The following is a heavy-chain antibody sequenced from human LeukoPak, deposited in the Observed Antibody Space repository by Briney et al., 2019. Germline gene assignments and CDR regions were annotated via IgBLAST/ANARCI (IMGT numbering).Heavy chain of an antibody. V-gene: IGHV1-46*01. J-gene: IGHJ5*02. CDR3: ARDNSVGDYAWWFDP. Sequence: ASVKVSCKASGYTFTNYYMRWVRQAPGQGLEWLGLITPSGGSTWYAQKFQGRVTMTRDMSTSTDYMELSSLRSEDTAVYYCARDNSVGDYAWWFDPWGQGTLVTVSS. D-gene: IGHD1-26*01. CDR1: GYTFTNYY. CDR2: ITPSGGST.